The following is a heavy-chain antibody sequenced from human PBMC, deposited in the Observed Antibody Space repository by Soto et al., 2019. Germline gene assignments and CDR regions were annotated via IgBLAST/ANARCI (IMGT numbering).Heavy chain of an antibody. Sequence: PWGSLRLSGAASGFTCTRYSMNWVRQAPGKGLEWVSSISSTTNYIYYADSMKGRFTVSRDNAKNSVYLEMNSLSAEDTALYYCARESEDLTSNFDYWGQGTLVTVSS. CDR1: GFTCTRYS. V-gene: IGHV3-21*01. CDR3: ARESEDLTSNFDY. J-gene: IGHJ4*02. CDR2: ISSTTNYI.